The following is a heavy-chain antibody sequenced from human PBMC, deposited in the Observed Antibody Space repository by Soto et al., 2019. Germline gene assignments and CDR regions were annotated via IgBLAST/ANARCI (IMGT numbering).Heavy chain of an antibody. CDR2: ISGYNGNT. V-gene: IGHV1-18*01. Sequence: ASVKVSCTDSGYTFTNYGFSWVRQAPGQGLEWMGWISGYNGNTKYAEKFQGRVTMTTDTSTSTAHMELRSLRPDDTAVYYCAREGQAPYYYYGMDVWGQGTAVTVSS. J-gene: IGHJ6*02. CDR1: GYTFTNYG. CDR3: AREGQAPYYYYGMDV.